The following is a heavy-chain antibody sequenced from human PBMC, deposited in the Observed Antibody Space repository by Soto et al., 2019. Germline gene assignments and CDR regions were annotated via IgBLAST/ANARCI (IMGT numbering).Heavy chain of an antibody. J-gene: IGHJ5*02. CDR1: GGSFRDYD. CDR2: INHSGST. D-gene: IGHD6-19*01. V-gene: IGHV4-34*01. Sequence: PSETMSLTCAVYGGSFRDYDWSWVRQPPGKGLEWIGQINHSGSTNYNPSLKSRVTISVDTSKNQFSLKLSSVTAADTAVYYCARLNRGIAVAGSRWFDPWGQGTLVTVSS. CDR3: ARLNRGIAVAGSRWFDP.